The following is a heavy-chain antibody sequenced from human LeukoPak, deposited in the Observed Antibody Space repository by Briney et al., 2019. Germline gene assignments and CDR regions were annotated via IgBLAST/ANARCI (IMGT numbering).Heavy chain of an antibody. D-gene: IGHD3-10*01. CDR3: ARGLIITVVRGVPLEAFDI. J-gene: IGHJ3*02. Sequence: SETLSLTCAVYGGSFSGYYWSWIRQPPGKGLEWIGEINHSGSTNYNPSLKSRVTISVDTSKNQFSLKLSSVTAADTAVYYCARGLIITVVRGVPLEAFDIWGQGTMVTVSS. CDR2: INHSGST. CDR1: GGSFSGYY. V-gene: IGHV4-34*01.